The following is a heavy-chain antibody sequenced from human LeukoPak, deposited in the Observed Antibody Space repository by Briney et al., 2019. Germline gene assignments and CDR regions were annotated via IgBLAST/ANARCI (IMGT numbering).Heavy chain of an antibody. CDR3: ARDQQQLVPYCMDV. CDR1: GYTFTSYY. CDR2: INPSGGST. V-gene: IGHV1-46*01. D-gene: IGHD6-6*01. J-gene: IGHJ6*01. Sequence: GASVKVSCKASGYTFTSYYMHCVRQSPGQGRECMGIINPSGGSTSCAQKFQGRVIMTRDTSTSTVYMELSSMRSEDTAVYYCARDQQQLVPYCMDVWGQGTTVTVSS.